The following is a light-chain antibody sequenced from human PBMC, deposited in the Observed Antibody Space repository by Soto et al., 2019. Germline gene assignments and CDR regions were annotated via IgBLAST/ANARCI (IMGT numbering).Light chain of an antibody. CDR3: CSYAGGYIFV. J-gene: IGLJ1*01. Sequence: QSALTQPRSVSGSPGQSVTISCTGTSSDVGRYNYVSWYQQHPGKAPKLIIYDVTKRPSGVPDRFSGSKSGNTASLTISGLQAEDEVHYYCCSYAGGYIFVFGAGTKVNV. CDR1: SSDVGRYNY. V-gene: IGLV2-11*01. CDR2: DVT.